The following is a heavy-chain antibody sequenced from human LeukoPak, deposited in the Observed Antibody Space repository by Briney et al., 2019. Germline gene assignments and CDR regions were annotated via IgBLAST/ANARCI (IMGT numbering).Heavy chain of an antibody. CDR2: ISEGVGNT. J-gene: IGHJ4*02. CDR1: GFTFTNYA. V-gene: IGHV3-23*01. CDR3: AKREKGTTGRFFDY. Sequence: GGSLRLSCAASGFTFTNYAMPWVRQAPGKGLEWVSGISEGVGNTFYADSVKGLFTISRDHSKNTLYLQMNSLRAEDTALYYCAKREKGTTGRFFDYWGQGTLVTVSS. D-gene: IGHD4-17*01.